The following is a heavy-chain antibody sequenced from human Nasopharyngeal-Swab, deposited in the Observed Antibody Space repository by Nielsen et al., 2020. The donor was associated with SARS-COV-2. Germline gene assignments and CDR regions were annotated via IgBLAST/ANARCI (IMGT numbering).Heavy chain of an antibody. Sequence: GESLKISCAASGFTFSSYGMHWVRQAPGKGLEWVAVISYDGSNKYYADSVKGRFTISRDNSKNTLYLQMNSLRAEDTAVYYCAKEFYDSSGYYRTYYYYYGMDVWGQGTTVTVSS. J-gene: IGHJ6*02. V-gene: IGHV3-30*18. CDR2: ISYDGSNK. CDR1: GFTFSSYG. CDR3: AKEFYDSSGYYRTYYYYYGMDV. D-gene: IGHD3-22*01.